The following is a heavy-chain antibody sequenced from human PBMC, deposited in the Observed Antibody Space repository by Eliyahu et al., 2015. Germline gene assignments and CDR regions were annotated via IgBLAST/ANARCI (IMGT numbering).Heavy chain of an antibody. V-gene: IGHV3-15*01. Sequence: EVQLVESGGGLVKPGGSLRLSCAASGFTFXNAWMSWVRQAPGKGLGGVGRIKSKTDGGTTDYAAPVKGRFTISRDDSKNTLYLQMNSLKTEDTAVYYCTTYSSSWLKMDYWGQGTLVTVSS. CDR3: TTYSSSWLKMDY. CDR2: IKSKTDGGTT. CDR1: GFTFXNAW. J-gene: IGHJ4*02. D-gene: IGHD6-13*01.